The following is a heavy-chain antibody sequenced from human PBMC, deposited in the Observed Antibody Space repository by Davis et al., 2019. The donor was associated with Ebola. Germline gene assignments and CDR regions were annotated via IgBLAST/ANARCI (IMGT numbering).Heavy chain of an antibody. V-gene: IGHV1-69*13. J-gene: IGHJ5*02. CDR2: IIPIFGTA. CDR3: ARGRTSRNWFDP. Sequence: AASVKVSCKASGGTFSSYAISWVRQAPGQGLEWMGGIIPIFGTANYAQKFQGRVTITADESTSTAYMELSSLRSEDTAVYYCARGRTSRNWFDPWGQGTLVTVSS. CDR1: GGTFSSYA.